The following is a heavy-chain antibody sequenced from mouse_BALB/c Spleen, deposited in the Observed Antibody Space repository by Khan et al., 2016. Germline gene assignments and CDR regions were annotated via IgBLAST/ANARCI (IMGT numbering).Heavy chain of an antibody. V-gene: IGHV5-4*02. CDR1: GFTFSDYY. J-gene: IGHJ3*01. Sequence: EVELVESGGGLVKPGGSLKLSCAASGFTFSDYYMYWVRQTPEKRLEWVATISDGGSYTYYPDNVKGRFTISRDNSYNNPYLQMSSLKSEDTAISYCAREELRRGFAYWGQGTLVTVSA. CDR3: AREELRRGFAY. D-gene: IGHD2-4*01. CDR2: ISDGGSYT.